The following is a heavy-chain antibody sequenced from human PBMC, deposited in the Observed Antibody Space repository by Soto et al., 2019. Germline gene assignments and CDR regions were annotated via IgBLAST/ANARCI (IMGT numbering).Heavy chain of an antibody. CDR2: TYYRSKWYN. CDR3: ARGVYNWNYLDWFDP. D-gene: IGHD1-7*01. J-gene: IGHJ5*02. Sequence: SQTLSLTCAISGDSVSSNSAAWNWIRQSPSRGLEWLGRTYYRSKWYNDYAVSVKSRITINPDTSKNQFSLQPNSVTPEDTAVYYCARGVYNWNYLDWFDPWGQGTLVTVSS. V-gene: IGHV6-1*01. CDR1: GDSVSSNSAA.